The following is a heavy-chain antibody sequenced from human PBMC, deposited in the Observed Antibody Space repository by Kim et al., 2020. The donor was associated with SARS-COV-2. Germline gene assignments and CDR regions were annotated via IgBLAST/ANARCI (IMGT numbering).Heavy chain of an antibody. CDR2: IYYSGST. V-gene: IGHV4-39*01. Sequence: SETLSLTCTVSGGSISSSSYYWGWIRQPPGKGLEWIGSIYYSGSTYYNPSLKSRVTISVDTSKNQFSLKLSSVTAADTAVYYCARHTQYSSSWYLDYYYYYGMDVWGQGTTVTVSS. D-gene: IGHD6-13*01. J-gene: IGHJ6*02. CDR1: GGSISSSSYY. CDR3: ARHTQYSSSWYLDYYYYYGMDV.